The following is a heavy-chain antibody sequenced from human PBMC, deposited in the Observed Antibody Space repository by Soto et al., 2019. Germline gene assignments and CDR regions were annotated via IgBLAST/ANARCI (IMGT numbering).Heavy chain of an antibody. CDR1: GFTLSYHY. CDR3: ARSGDNYNVLDY. V-gene: IGHV3-11*03. CDR2: SSNSGTFT. J-gene: IGHJ4*02. D-gene: IGHD3-10*02. Sequence: GGSLRLSCAASGFTLSYHYMSWIRQAPGKGLEWISFSSNSGTFTKYADSVKGRFTISRDNAKNSLYLQINSLRGEDTAIYFCARSGDNYNVLDYWGPGTPVTVSS.